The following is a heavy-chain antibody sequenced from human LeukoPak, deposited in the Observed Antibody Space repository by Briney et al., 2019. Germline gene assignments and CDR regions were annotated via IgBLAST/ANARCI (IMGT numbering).Heavy chain of an antibody. D-gene: IGHD2-8*01. V-gene: IGHV4-38-2*02. CDR2: VYHSGYT. J-gene: IGHJ3*02. CDR1: SLSINSANY. Sequence: PSETLSLTCSVSSLSINSANYWGWIRQPPGKGLEWIGDVYHSGYTHYNPSLKSRVTMAVDTSKNQFSLKLSPVTAADTAVYYCARMLGGTFDIWGQGTMVTVSS. CDR3: ARMLGGTFDI.